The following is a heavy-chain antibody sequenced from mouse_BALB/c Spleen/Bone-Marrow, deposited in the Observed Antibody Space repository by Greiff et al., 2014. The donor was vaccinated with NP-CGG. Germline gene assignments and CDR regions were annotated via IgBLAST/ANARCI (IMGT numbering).Heavy chain of an antibody. V-gene: IGHV1-4*02. D-gene: IGHD1-1*02. Sequence: VQLQQSAAELARPGASAKMSCKASGYTFTSYTMHWVKQRPGQGLEWIGYINPSSGYTEYNQKFKDKTTLTADKSSSTAYMQLSSLTSEDSAVYYCAREEWSTGFAYWGQGTLVTVSA. CDR2: INPSSGYT. J-gene: IGHJ3*01. CDR1: GYTFTSYT. CDR3: AREEWSTGFAY.